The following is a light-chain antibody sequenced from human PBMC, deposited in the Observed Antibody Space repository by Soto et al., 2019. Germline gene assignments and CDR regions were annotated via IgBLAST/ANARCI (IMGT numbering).Light chain of an antibody. CDR1: SSDVGGYNY. J-gene: IGLJ2*01. CDR2: DVS. V-gene: IGLV2-14*01. CDR3: ISYTSSSTHVV. Sequence: QSALTQPASVSGSPGQSITISCTGTSSDVGGYNYVSCYQQHPGKAPKLMIYDVSNRPSGVSNRFSGSKSGNTASLTISGLQAVDEVDYYCISYTSSSTHVVFGGGTKVTVL.